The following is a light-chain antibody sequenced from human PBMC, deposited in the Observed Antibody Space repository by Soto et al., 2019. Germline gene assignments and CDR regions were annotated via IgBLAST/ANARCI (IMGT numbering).Light chain of an antibody. Sequence: QAVVTQPPSASGSPGQSVAISCTGTNSDVGGYNYVSWYQHHPGKVPKLMIYEVTKRPSGVPDRFSGSKSGNTASLTVSGLQAEDEAEYYCSSYTSNYIVVLGGGTKVTVL. CDR2: EVT. CDR1: NSDVGGYNY. J-gene: IGLJ2*01. V-gene: IGLV2-8*01. CDR3: SSYTSNYIVV.